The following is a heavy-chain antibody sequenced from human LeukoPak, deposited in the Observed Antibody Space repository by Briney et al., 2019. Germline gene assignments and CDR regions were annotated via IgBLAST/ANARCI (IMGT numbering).Heavy chain of an antibody. D-gene: IGHD3-10*01. CDR2: IYTSGST. J-gene: IGHJ6*03. V-gene: IGHV4-4*07. CDR1: GGSISSYY. Sequence: PSETLSLTCTVSGGSISSYYWSWIRQPAGKGLEWIGRIYTSGSTNYNPCLKSRVTMSVDTSKNQFSLKLSSVTAADTAVYYCARGITMVRGVKMVYYYMDVWGKGTTVTISS. CDR3: ARGITMVRGVKMVYYYMDV.